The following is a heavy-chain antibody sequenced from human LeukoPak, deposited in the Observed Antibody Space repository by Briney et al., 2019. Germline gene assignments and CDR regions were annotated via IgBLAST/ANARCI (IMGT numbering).Heavy chain of an antibody. CDR2: IYTSGSP. CDR1: GGSISNYY. J-gene: IGHJ2*01. V-gene: IGHV4-4*07. CDR3: ARVSSSWYQDWYFDL. D-gene: IGHD6-13*01. Sequence: SETLSLTCTVSGGSISNYYWSWIRQPAGKGLEWIGRIYTSGSPNYNPSLKSRVTMSVDTAKNQFSLKLSSVTAADTAVYYCARVSSSWYQDWYFDLWGRGTLVTVSS.